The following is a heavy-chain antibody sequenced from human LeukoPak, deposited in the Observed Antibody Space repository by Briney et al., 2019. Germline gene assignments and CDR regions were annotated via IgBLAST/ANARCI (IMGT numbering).Heavy chain of an antibody. CDR1: GFTFSSHA. CDR3: ATPDRGYGGIFDY. Sequence: GGSLRLSCAASGFTFSSHAMSWVRQAPGKGLESVSVISGTGDTTYYADSVKGRFTISRDNSKNTLYLQMNSLRAEDTAVYYCATPDRGYGGIFDYWGQGTLVTVSS. V-gene: IGHV3-23*01. J-gene: IGHJ4*02. CDR2: ISGTGDTT. D-gene: IGHD6-25*01.